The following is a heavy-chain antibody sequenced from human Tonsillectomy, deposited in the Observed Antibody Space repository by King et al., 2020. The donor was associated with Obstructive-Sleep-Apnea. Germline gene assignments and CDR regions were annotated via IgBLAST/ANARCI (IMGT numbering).Heavy chain of an antibody. J-gene: IGHJ3*02. CDR2: IRSKTDGGTT. CDR1: EFTFTNAW. Sequence: VQLVESGGGLVKPGGSLRLSCAASEFTFTNAWMSWVRQAPGKGLEWVGRIRSKTDGGTTDYPAPVKGRFTISRHDSKNMLYLQMNSLKTEDKAVYYCTTLVWFGGLLKASIWGQGTMVTVSS. V-gene: IGHV3-15*01. D-gene: IGHD3-10*01. CDR3: TTLVWFGGLLKASI.